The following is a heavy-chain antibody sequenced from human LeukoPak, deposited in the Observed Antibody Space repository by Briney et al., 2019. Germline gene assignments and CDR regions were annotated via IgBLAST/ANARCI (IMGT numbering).Heavy chain of an antibody. D-gene: IGHD3-10*01. Sequence: ASVKVSCKVSGYTLTELSMHWVRQAPGKGLEWMGGFDPGDGETIYAQKFQGRVTMTEDTSTDTAYMELSSLRSEDTAVYYCATSGAMVRGALDYWGQGTLVTVSS. CDR1: GYTLTELS. J-gene: IGHJ4*02. V-gene: IGHV1-24*01. CDR3: ATSGAMVRGALDY. CDR2: FDPGDGET.